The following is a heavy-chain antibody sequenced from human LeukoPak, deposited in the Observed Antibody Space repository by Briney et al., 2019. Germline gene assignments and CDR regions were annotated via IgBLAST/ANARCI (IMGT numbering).Heavy chain of an antibody. CDR3: AREATYYYDSSGYSSDWFDP. Sequence: SETLSLTCTVSGGSISSYYWSWIRQPPGKGLEWIGYIYYSGSTNYNPSLKSRVTISVDTSKNQFSLKLSSVTAADTAVYYCAREATYYYDSSGYSSDWFDPWGQGTLVTVSS. J-gene: IGHJ5*02. V-gene: IGHV4-59*01. D-gene: IGHD3-22*01. CDR1: GGSISSYY. CDR2: IYYSGST.